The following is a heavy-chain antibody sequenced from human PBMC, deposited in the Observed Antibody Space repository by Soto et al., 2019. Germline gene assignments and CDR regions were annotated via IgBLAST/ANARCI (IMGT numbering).Heavy chain of an antibody. D-gene: IGHD5-18*01. J-gene: IGHJ4*02. CDR3: ARVAGYSYGALLDY. V-gene: IGHV4-34*01. Sequence: PSETLSLTFAVYGGSFSGYYWSWIRQPPGKGLEWIGEINHSGSTNYNPSLKSRVTISVDTSKNQFSLKLSSVTAADTAVYYCARVAGYSYGALLDYWGQGTLVTVSS. CDR1: GGSFSGYY. CDR2: INHSGST.